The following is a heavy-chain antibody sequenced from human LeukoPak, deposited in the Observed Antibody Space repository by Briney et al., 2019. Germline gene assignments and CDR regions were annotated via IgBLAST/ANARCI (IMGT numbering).Heavy chain of an antibody. CDR1: GGSISSYY. V-gene: IGHV4-59*08. Sequence: SETLSLTCTVSGGSISSYYWSWIRQPPGKGLEWIGYIYYSGSTSYNPSLKSRVTISVDTSKNQFSLKLSSVTAADTAVYYCARSPGEFGEFPFDYWGQGTLVTVSS. CDR2: IYYSGST. CDR3: ARSPGEFGEFPFDY. D-gene: IGHD3-10*01. J-gene: IGHJ4*02.